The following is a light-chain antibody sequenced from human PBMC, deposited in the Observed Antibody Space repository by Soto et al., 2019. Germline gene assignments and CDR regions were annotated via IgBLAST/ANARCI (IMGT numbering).Light chain of an antibody. Sequence: EILLTQSPGTLSLSPGQRATLACRASQSVSNRYLAWYQQKPGQAPRLLIYGASSRATGVPDRISGSGSGTDFALTINRLEAEDFAVYYCQQYASSPWTFGQGTKVDIK. CDR1: QSVSNRY. V-gene: IGKV3-20*01. CDR2: GAS. CDR3: QQYASSPWT. J-gene: IGKJ1*01.